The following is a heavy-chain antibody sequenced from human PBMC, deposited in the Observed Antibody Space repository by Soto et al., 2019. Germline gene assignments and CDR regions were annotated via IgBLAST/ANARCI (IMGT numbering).Heavy chain of an antibody. Sequence: ASVKVSCKASGGTFSSYAISWVRQAPGQGLEWMGWIIANNGTTNYAQKFQGRVTMTTDTSTSTAYMELRSLRSDDTAVYYCARDVLRFLEWLSYNWFDPWGQGTLVTVSS. CDR1: GGTFSSYA. J-gene: IGHJ5*02. CDR2: IIANNGTT. V-gene: IGHV1-18*01. D-gene: IGHD3-3*01. CDR3: ARDVLRFLEWLSYNWFDP.